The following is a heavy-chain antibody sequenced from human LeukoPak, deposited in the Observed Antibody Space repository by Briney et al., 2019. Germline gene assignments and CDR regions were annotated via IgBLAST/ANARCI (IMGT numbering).Heavy chain of an antibody. CDR2: ISSSGSTI. CDR3: AELGMTVIGGI. D-gene: IGHD1-20*01. J-gene: IGHJ3*02. CDR1: ALTFSSDE. Sequence: TLRLSSAPSALTFSSDEMTCVRQAPCERLNWVSCISSSGSTIYYADSVKGRFTISRDNAKNALYLQMNSLRAEDAAVYYCAELGMTVIGGIWGKGTMVTISS. V-gene: IGHV3-48*03.